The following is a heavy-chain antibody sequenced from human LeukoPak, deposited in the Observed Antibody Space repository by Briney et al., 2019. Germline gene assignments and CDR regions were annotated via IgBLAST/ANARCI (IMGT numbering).Heavy chain of an antibody. J-gene: IGHJ4*02. Sequence: GGSLRLSCAASGFTFSIYRMNWVRQAPGKGLEWVSSISSGSSYIYYADSLKGRFTISRDNAKNSLYLQMNSLRAEDTAVYYCARDPDGSEAYFGYWGQGTRVTVSS. CDR3: ARDPDGSEAYFGY. D-gene: IGHD5-24*01. V-gene: IGHV3-21*01. CDR2: ISSGSSYI. CDR1: GFTFSIYR.